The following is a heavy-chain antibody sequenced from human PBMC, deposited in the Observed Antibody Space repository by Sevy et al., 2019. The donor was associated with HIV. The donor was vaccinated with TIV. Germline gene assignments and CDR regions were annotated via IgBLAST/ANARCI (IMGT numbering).Heavy chain of an antibody. J-gene: IGHJ4*02. V-gene: IGHV3-48*02. CDR3: ARAPPEYYYDSSGYSLDY. D-gene: IGHD3-22*01. CDR2: ISSSSSTI. CDR1: GFTFSSYS. Sequence: GGSLRLSCAASGFTFSSYSMNWVRQAPGKGLEWVSYISSSSSTIYYADSVKGRFTISRDNAKNSLYLQMNSLRDEDTAVYYWARAPPEYYYDSSGYSLDYWGQGTLVTVSS.